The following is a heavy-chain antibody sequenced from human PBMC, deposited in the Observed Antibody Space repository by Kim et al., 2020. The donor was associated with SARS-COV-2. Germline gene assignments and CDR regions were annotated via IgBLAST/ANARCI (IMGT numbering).Heavy chain of an antibody. CDR3: ARTGLSGTDVGYYYYGMDV. J-gene: IGHJ6*02. Sequence: GGSLRLSCAASGFTFSSYGMHWVRQAPGKGLEWVAVIWYDGSNKYYADSVKGRFTISRDNSKNTLYLQMNSLRAEDTAVYYCARTGLSGTDVGYYYYGMDVWGQGTTVTVSS. CDR2: IWYDGSNK. D-gene: IGHD2-2*01. CDR1: GFTFSSYG. V-gene: IGHV3-33*08.